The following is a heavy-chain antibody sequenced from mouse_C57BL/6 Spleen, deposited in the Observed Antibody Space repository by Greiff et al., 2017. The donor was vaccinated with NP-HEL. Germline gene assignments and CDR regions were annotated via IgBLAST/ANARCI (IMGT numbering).Heavy chain of an antibody. D-gene: IGHD2-4*01. Sequence: QVQLQQPGAELVKPGASVKMSCKASGYTFTSYWITWVKQRPGQGLEWIGDIYPGSGSTNYNEKFKSKATLTVDTSSSTAYMQLSSLTSEDSAVYYCARGDYDVRGYAMDYWGQGTSVTVSS. CDR2: IYPGSGST. CDR1: GYTFTSYW. J-gene: IGHJ4*01. V-gene: IGHV1-55*01. CDR3: ARGDYDVRGYAMDY.